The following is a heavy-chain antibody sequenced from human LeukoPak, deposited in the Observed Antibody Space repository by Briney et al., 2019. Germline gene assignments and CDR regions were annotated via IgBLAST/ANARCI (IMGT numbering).Heavy chain of an antibody. V-gene: IGHV4-59*12. Sequence: SETLSLTCTVSGGSISSYYWSWIRQPPGKGLEWIGYIYYSGSTNYNPSLKSRVTISVDTSKNQFSLKLSSVTAADTAVYYCARWESNQAAAEHDGETNDAFDIWGQGTMVTVSS. J-gene: IGHJ3*02. CDR1: GGSISSYY. D-gene: IGHD6-13*01. CDR2: IYYSGST. CDR3: ARWESNQAAAEHDGETNDAFDI.